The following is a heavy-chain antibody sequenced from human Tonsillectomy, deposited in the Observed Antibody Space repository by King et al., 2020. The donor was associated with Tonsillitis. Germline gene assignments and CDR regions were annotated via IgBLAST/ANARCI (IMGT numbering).Heavy chain of an antibody. V-gene: IGHV4-31*03. CDR2: IYYSGST. Sequence: LQLQESGPGLVKPSQTLSLTCTVSGGSISSGGYYWSWIRQHPGKGLEWIGYIYYSGSTYYTPSLKSRVTISVDTSKNQFSLKLSSVTAADTAVYYCARDYDYVWGSYRSTYGMDVWGQGTTVTVSS. D-gene: IGHD3-16*02. CDR3: ARDYDYVWGSYRSTYGMDV. J-gene: IGHJ6*02. CDR1: GGSISSGGYY.